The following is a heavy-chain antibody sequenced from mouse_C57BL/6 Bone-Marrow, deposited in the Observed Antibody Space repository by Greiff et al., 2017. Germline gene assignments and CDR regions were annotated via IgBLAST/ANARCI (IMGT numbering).Heavy chain of an antibody. CDR3: AGWGYLAWFAY. CDR1: GFTFSSYG. J-gene: IGHJ3*01. CDR2: ISSGGSYT. Sequence: EVMLVESGGDLVKPGGSLKLSCAASGFTFSSYGMSWVRQTPDKRLEWVATISSGGSYTYYPDSVKGRFTLSRDNAKNTLYLQMSSRKSEDAAMYYCAGWGYLAWFAYWGQGTLVTVSA. V-gene: IGHV5-6*01. D-gene: IGHD2-2*01.